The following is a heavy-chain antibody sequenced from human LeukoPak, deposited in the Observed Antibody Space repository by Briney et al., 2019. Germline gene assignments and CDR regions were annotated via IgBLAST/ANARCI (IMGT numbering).Heavy chain of an antibody. CDR1: GGSFSGF. CDR2: IHHRGST. J-gene: IGHJ4*02. Sequence: SETLSLTCAVYGGSFSGFWSWIRQPPGKGLEWIGQIHHRGSTNYNPSLKSRVIISGDTSKNQFSLSLNPVTAADTAVYYCARHAAGGYYFDYWGQGTLVTVSS. CDR3: ARHAAGGYYFDY. V-gene: IGHV4-34*01. D-gene: IGHD6-13*01.